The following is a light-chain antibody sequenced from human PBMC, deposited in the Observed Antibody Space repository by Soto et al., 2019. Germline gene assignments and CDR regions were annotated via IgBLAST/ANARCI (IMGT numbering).Light chain of an antibody. V-gene: IGLV2-14*01. CDR1: SSDIGRYSY. Sequence: QSVLTQPASVSGSPGQSIAISCTGTSSDIGRYSYVSWYQQHPGKAPKLIIYEVSYRPSGVSTRFSGSKSDNTASLTISGLQAEDEADYFCSSYSTTSSPHVLFGGGTKVTAL. J-gene: IGLJ2*01. CDR3: SSYSTTSSPHVL. CDR2: EVS.